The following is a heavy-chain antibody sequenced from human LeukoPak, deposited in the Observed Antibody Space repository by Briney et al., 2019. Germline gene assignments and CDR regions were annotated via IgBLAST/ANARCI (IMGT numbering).Heavy chain of an antibody. D-gene: IGHD6-19*01. J-gene: IGHJ6*03. Sequence: GASVKVSCKASVYTFTSYGISWVRQAPGQGLEWMGWISAYNGNTNYAQKLQGRVTMTTDTSTSTAYMDLRSLRSDDTAVYSYARDLRYSSGWSASGMDVWGKGTTVTISS. V-gene: IGHV1-18*01. CDR2: ISAYNGNT. CDR1: VYTFTSYG. CDR3: ARDLRYSSGWSASGMDV.